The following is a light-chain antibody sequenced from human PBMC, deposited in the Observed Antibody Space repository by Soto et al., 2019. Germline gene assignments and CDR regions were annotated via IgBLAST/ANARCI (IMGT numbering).Light chain of an antibody. V-gene: IGKV3-20*01. J-gene: IGKJ1*01. CDR1: QSIPNSY. CDR2: GAS. Sequence: EIVLTQSPGTLSLSPGERATLSCRASQSIPNSYLSWYQHKPGQAPRLLIHGASSRATGTPDRFSGSGSGTDLTLIIDRLEPEDFALYYCLQYGSTPGTFGQGTKVDLK. CDR3: LQYGSTPGT.